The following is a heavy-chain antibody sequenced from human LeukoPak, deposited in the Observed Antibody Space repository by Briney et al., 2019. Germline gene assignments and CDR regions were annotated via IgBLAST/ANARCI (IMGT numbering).Heavy chain of an antibody. J-gene: IGHJ1*01. CDR2: ISSSSSYT. CDR1: GFTFSDYY. D-gene: IGHD1-26*01. V-gene: IGHV3-11*06. CDR3: VRDSGSSYGYYFLH. Sequence: PGGSLRLSCAASGFTFSDYYMSWIRQAPGKGLEWVSYISSSSSYTNYADSVKGRFTISRDNAKNSLYLQMNSVRAEDTAVYYCVRDSGSSYGYYFLHWGQGTLVTVSS.